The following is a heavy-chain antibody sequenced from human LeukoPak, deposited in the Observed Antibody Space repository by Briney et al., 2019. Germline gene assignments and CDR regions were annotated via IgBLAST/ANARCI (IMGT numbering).Heavy chain of an antibody. J-gene: IGHJ4*02. CDR2: ISGSDGST. CDR3: ARQVSCDTTTCYAGMPPDY. D-gene: IGHD2-2*01. Sequence: PGGSLRLSCAASGFTFSRYAMSWVRQTPEKGLEWVSVISGSDGSTYYAGSVRGRFTISRDDSGNTPFLQMNSLRAEDTAVYYCARQVSCDTTTCYAGMPPDYWGQGTLVTVSS. CDR1: GFTFSRYA. V-gene: IGHV3-23*01.